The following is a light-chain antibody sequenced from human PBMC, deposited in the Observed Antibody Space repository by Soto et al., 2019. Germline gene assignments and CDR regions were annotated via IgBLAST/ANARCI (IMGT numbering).Light chain of an antibody. CDR1: TGAVTSGHY. Sequence: QAVVTQEPSLTVSPGGTVTLTCGSSTGAVTSGHYPYWFQQKPGQAPRTLIYDTSNKHSWTPARFSGSLLGGKAALTLSGALPEDEAEYYCILVYSGGVVFGGGTQLTVL. V-gene: IGLV7-46*01. CDR3: ILVYSGGVV. J-gene: IGLJ2*01. CDR2: DTS.